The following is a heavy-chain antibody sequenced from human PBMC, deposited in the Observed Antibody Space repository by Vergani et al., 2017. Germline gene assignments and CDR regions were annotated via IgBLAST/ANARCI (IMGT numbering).Heavy chain of an antibody. D-gene: IGHD5-12*01. Sequence: VLLQEPGPGLVEPSETLSLTCAVSGYSIRNGYYWGWIRQPPGKGLEWIGGIYHSGSTHYNPSLKSRVTISVDTSKNDFSLKVTSVTAADTAVYYCTRQPQEGASGPPSVPTWGQGISVIVSS. CDR2: IYHSGST. J-gene: IGHJ4*02. CDR1: GYSIRNGYY. V-gene: IGHV4-38-2*01. CDR3: TRQPQEGASGPPSVPT.